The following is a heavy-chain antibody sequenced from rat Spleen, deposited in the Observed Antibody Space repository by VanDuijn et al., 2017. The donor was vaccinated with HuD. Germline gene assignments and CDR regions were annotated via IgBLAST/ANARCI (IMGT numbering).Heavy chain of an antibody. CDR1: GFTFSDYN. D-gene: IGHD2-2*01. CDR3: ARPSYGYPFAY. CDR2: ISNDDSNT. J-gene: IGHJ3*01. V-gene: IGHV5-7*01. Sequence: EVRLVESGGGLVRPGRSLKLSCAASGFTFSDYNMAWVRQAPKKGLEWVAIISNDDSNTYYRDSVKGRFTFSRDNAKNTLYLQMDSLRSEDTATYYCARPSYGYPFAYWGQGTLVTVSS.